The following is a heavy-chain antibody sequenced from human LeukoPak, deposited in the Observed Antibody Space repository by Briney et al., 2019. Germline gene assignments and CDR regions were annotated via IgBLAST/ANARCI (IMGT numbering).Heavy chain of an antibody. CDR1: GYTFASCG. J-gene: IGHJ4*02. CDR3: ARAGGRVVTAIDAY. D-gene: IGHD2-21*02. CDR2: ISAYNGNI. Sequence: GASVKVSCKTSGYTFASCGINWVRQAPGQGLERMGWISAYNGNINYAQKFQGRVTMTTDTSTSTVYLELRSLRSDDTAIYYCARAGGRVVTAIDAYWGQGTLVTVSS. V-gene: IGHV1-18*01.